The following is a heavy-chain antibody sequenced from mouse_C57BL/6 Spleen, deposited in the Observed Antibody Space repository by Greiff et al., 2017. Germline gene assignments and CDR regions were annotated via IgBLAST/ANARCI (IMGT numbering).Heavy chain of an antibody. CDR2: ISSGSSTI. D-gene: IGHD2-1*01. CDR1: GFTFSDYG. Sequence: EVQRVESGGGLVKPGGSLKLSCAASGFTFSDYGMHWVRQAPEKGLEWVAYISSGSSTIYYADTVKGRFTISRDNAKNTLFLQMTSLRSEDTAMYYCASYGNYVDWYFDVWGTGTTVTVSS. CDR3: ASYGNYVDWYFDV. J-gene: IGHJ1*03. V-gene: IGHV5-17*01.